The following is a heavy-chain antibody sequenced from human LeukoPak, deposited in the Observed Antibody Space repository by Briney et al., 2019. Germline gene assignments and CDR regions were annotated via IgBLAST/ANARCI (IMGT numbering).Heavy chain of an antibody. CDR2: IIPIFGTA. J-gene: IGHJ5*02. CDR1: GGTFSSYA. V-gene: IGHV1-69*01. Sequence: GSSVNVSCKASGGTFSSYAISWVRQAPGQGLEWMGGIIPIFGTANYAQKFQGRVTITADESTSTAYMELSSLRSEDTAVYYCAPIDVDYVWGVTDPWGQGTLVTVSS. D-gene: IGHD3-16*01. CDR3: APIDVDYVWGVTDP.